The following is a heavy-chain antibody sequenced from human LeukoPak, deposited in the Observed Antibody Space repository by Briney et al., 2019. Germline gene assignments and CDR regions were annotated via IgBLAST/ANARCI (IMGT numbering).Heavy chain of an antibody. D-gene: IGHD2-15*01. CDR3: AKDPGSSPYYFDY. V-gene: IGHV3-23*01. J-gene: IGHJ4*02. CDR2: ISGSGGST. CDR1: GFTFSSYA. Sequence: GGSLRLSYAASGFTFSSYAMSWVRQAPGKGLEWVSAISGSGGSTYYADSVKGRFTISRDNSKNTLYLQMNSLRAEDTAIYYCAKDPGSSPYYFDYWGQGTLVTVSS.